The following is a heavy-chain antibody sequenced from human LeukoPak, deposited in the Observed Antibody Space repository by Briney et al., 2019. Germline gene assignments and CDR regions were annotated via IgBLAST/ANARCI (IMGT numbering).Heavy chain of an antibody. CDR2: ISSSSSYI. V-gene: IGHV3-21*01. CDR3: ARYIAVAGTRGVYYYGMDV. CDR1: GFTFSSYS. Sequence: GRSLRLSCASSGFTFSSYSMNWVRQAPGKGLEWVSSISSSSSYIYYADSVKGRFTISRDNAKNSLYLQMNSLRAEDTAVYYCARYIAVAGTRGVYYYGMDVWGQGTTVTVSS. D-gene: IGHD6-19*01. J-gene: IGHJ6*02.